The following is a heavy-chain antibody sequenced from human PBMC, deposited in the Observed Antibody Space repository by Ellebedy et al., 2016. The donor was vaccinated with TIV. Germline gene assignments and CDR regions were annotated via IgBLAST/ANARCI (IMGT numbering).Heavy chain of an antibody. V-gene: IGHV3-23*01. D-gene: IGHD2-2*01. CDR2: ISTRGDKR. Sequence: PGGSLRLSCAASGFTFSDYAMSRVRQAPGKGLEWVSNISTRGDKRYYADSVKGRFPISRDNSRNTLSLQMNSLRAEDTAMYYCAKDGGLGRYCVRASCYTNAFDIWGQGTMVSVSS. J-gene: IGHJ3*02. CDR3: AKDGGLGRYCVRASCYTNAFDI. CDR1: GFTFSDYA.